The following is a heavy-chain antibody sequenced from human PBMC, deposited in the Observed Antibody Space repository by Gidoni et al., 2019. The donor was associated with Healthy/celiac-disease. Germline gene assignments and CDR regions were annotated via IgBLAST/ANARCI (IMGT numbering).Heavy chain of an antibody. CDR1: GFPFSSYA. V-gene: IGHV3-23*01. CDR2: ISGSGAAT. CDR3: AKNHASSGYYPPFDY. Sequence: EVQLLVSGGDLVQPGGSLRLSCAASGFPFSSYAMSWVRQAPGKGLEWVSAISGSGAATYYADSMKGRVTISRDNSKNTLYLQMNSLRAEDTAVYYCAKNHASSGYYPPFDYWGQGTLVTVSS. D-gene: IGHD3-22*01. J-gene: IGHJ4*02.